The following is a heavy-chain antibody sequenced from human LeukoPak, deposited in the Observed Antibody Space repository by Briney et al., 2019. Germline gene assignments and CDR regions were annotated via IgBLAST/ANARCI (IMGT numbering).Heavy chain of an antibody. CDR1: GDSVSGNRAT. V-gene: IGHV6-1*01. D-gene: IGHD3-9*01. CDR2: IYYRSKWYS. Sequence: SQTLSLTCAISGDSVSGNRATWNWLRQSPSRGLEWLGRIYYRSKWYSDYAVSVKGRITINPDTSKKQFSLLLNSVTPEDTAVYFCGRAEHDWGSDYWGQGTLVTVSS. CDR3: GRAEHDWGSDY. J-gene: IGHJ4*02.